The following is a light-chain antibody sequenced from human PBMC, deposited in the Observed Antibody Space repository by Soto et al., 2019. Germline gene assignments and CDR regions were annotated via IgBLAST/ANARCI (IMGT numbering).Light chain of an antibody. V-gene: IGLV2-23*01. CDR3: CSFTSTRTHV. Sequence: QSVTAQLAAESGSPGHSVTIWFTGASSDFGSYNFVAWYQHHPGTVPKVIIYETSKRPSGVSDRFSGSKSGNTASLTISGLQAEDEADYYCCSFTSTRTHVFGSGTKVTVL. CDR2: ETS. CDR1: SSDFGSYNF. J-gene: IGLJ1*01.